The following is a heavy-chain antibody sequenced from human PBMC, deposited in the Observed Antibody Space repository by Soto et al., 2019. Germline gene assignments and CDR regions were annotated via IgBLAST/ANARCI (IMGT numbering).Heavy chain of an antibody. CDR2: FLASGGNT. CDR3: ATGGANIFGVIDS. D-gene: IGHD3-3*02. V-gene: IGHV1-46*01. CDR1: GYSFFSYY. Sequence: QVQLVQSGAAVGKPGASVKVSCKASGYSFFSYYIHWVRQAPGQGLEWMGRFLASGGNTFYAQRFRGRVSKTRDTSSTHTASLELPSLNSDDTAVYYCATGGANIFGVIDSWGQGTRVTVSS. J-gene: IGHJ4*02.